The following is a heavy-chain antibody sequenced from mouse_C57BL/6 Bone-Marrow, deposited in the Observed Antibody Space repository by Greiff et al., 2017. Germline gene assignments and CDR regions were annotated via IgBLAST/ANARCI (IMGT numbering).Heavy chain of an antibody. CDR2: IYPGDGDT. CDR1: GYAFSSYW. D-gene: IGHD2-1*01. CDR3: ARSEGNYDFDY. J-gene: IGHJ2*01. V-gene: IGHV1-80*01. Sequence: QVKLKESGAELVKPGASVKISCKASGYAFSSYWMNWVKQRPGKGLEWIGQIYPGDGDTNYNGKLKGKATMSAANSSSTASMQHSRVTSEDSAVYCCARSEGNYDFDYWGQGTTLTVSS.